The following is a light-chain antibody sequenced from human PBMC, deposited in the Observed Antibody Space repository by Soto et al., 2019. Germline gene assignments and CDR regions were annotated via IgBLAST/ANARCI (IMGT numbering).Light chain of an antibody. J-gene: IGKJ4*01. CDR3: QQRNGWPLT. Sequence: DIMLTQSPGTLSLSPGETASLSCRASQNVYTFLAWYQQKPGQSPRLLVYDASNRAKGIPDRFSGSGSGTDFTLTISCLEPEDFAVYYCQQRNGWPLTFGAGTRVEI. CDR1: QNVYTF. V-gene: IGKV3-11*01. CDR2: DAS.